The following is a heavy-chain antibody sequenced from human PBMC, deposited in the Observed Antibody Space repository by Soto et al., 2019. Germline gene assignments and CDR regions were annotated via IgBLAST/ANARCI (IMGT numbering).Heavy chain of an antibody. Sequence: GGSLRLSCTASGFTFGDYAMSWFRQAPGKGLEWVGFIRSKAYGGTTEYAASVKGRFTISRDDSKSIAYLQMNSLKTEDTAVYYCTREPLSYDDVGSAYPDAFDRWGQGTMVTVSS. CDR2: IRSKAYGGTT. V-gene: IGHV3-49*03. J-gene: IGHJ3*02. CDR1: GFTFGDYA. D-gene: IGHD3-3*01. CDR3: TREPLSYDDVGSAYPDAFDR.